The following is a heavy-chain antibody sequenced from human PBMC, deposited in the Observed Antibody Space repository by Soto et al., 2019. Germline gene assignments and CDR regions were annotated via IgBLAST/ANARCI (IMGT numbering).Heavy chain of an antibody. CDR1: SDSITNYY. V-gene: IGHV4-59*01. CDR3: ARGGGTRGWY. D-gene: IGHD2-15*01. J-gene: IGHJ4*02. Sequence: QVQLQESGPGLVKPSETLSLTCTVSSDSITNYYWSWIRQSPGKGLEWIGYIHDSGRSNYNPSLKSRVKISVATPKKQFSLTLSSGTAADTAVYYCARGGGTRGWYWGQGTLVTVSS. CDR2: IHDSGRS.